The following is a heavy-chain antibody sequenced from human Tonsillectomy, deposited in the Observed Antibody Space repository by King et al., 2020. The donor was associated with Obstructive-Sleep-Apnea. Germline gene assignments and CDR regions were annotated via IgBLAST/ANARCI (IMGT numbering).Heavy chain of an antibody. D-gene: IGHD3-16*01. CDR2: ITGGGDKA. J-gene: IGHJ4*02. V-gene: IGHV3-23*04. CDR1: GFTFTNYA. CDR3: AKMSGGVSFYYFDF. Sequence: QLVQSGGGLAQRGGSLRLSCVGSGFTFTNYAMSWVRQAPGKGLEWVSAITGGGDKATYADSGKGRFTISRDNSKNTLYLQMHSLRAEDTAIYFCAKMSGGVSFYYFDFWGQGTLVTVSS.